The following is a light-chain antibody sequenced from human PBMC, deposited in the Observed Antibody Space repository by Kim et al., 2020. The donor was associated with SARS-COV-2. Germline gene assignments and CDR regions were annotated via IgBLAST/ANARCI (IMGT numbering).Light chain of an antibody. CDR3: QKYNSAPMIT. J-gene: IGKJ5*01. Sequence: SVGDRVTITCRASQGISNYLAWYQQKPGKVPKLLIYAASTLQSGVPSRFSGSGSGTDFTLTISSLQPEDVATYYCQKYNSAPMITFGQGTRLEIK. CDR2: AAS. CDR1: QGISNY. V-gene: IGKV1-27*01.